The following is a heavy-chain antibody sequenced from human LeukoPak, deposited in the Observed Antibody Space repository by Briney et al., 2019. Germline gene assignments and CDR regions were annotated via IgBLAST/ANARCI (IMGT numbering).Heavy chain of an antibody. CDR2: INHSGST. CDR1: GGSFSGYY. V-gene: IGHV4-34*01. Sequence: PSETLSLTCAVYGGSFSGYYWSWIRQPPGKGLEWIGEINHSGSTNYNPSLKSRVTTSVDTSKNQFSLKLSSVTAADTAVYYCARVRSYGSGSYYRINHFDYWGQGTLVTVSS. CDR3: ARVRSYGSGSYYRINHFDY. D-gene: IGHD3-10*01. J-gene: IGHJ4*02.